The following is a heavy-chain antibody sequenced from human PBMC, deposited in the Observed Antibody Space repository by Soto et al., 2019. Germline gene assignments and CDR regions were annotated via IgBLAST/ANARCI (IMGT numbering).Heavy chain of an antibody. CDR3: ARGVIAADAFDI. CDR1: GFTFSSYS. J-gene: IGHJ3*02. Sequence: LSLTCAASGFTFSSYSMNWVRQAPGKGLEWVSSISSSSSYIYYADSVKGRFTISRDNAKNSLYLQMNSLRAEDTAVYYCARGVIAADAFDIWGQGTMVTVSS. D-gene: IGHD6-13*01. CDR2: ISSSSSYI. V-gene: IGHV3-21*01.